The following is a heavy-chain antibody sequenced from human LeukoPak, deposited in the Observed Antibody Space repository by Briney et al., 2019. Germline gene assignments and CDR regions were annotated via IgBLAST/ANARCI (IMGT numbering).Heavy chain of an antibody. Sequence: GGSLRLSCAASGFTFSTYGIQWVRQAPGKGLEWVAFIRYDGTKLYADSVKGRFTISRDNSNNMLYLQMNSLRAEHTAVYHCAKDRDYGDYPSAYYYYMDVWGKGTTVTVSS. CDR2: IRYDGTK. CDR3: AKDRDYGDYPSAYYYYMDV. D-gene: IGHD4-17*01. CDR1: GFTFSTYG. J-gene: IGHJ6*03. V-gene: IGHV3-30*02.